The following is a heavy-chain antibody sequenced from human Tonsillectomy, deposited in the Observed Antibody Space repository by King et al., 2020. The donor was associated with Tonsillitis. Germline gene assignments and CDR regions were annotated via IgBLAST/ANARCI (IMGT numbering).Heavy chain of an antibody. CDR3: ARHERGWDVQLTY. J-gene: IGHJ4*02. V-gene: IGHV4-59*08. CDR2: IYYAGGT. Sequence: QLQESGPGLVKPSETLSLTCTVSGGSIGPFYWTWIRQPPGKGLEWIGYIYYAGGTNYNPSLKNRVTMSVDTSKNQFSLRLNSVTAADTAVYYCARHERGWDVQLTYWGQGTLVTVSS. CDR1: GGSIGPFY. D-gene: IGHD1-1*01.